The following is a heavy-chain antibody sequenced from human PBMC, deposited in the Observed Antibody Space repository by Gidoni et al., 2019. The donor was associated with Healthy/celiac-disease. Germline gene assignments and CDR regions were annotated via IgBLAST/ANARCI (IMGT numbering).Heavy chain of an antibody. CDR3: ARNLLSAGFDGMDV. CDR2: IKQDGSEK. J-gene: IGHJ6*02. Sequence: EVQLVESGGGLVQPGGSLRLSCAASGFPFSSYWMSWVRQAPGKGLEWVANIKQDGSEKYYVGSVKGRCTISRDNAKNSLYLQMNSLRAEDTAVYYCARNLLSAGFDGMDVWGQGTTVTVSS. CDR1: GFPFSSYW. D-gene: IGHD2-2*01. V-gene: IGHV3-7*03.